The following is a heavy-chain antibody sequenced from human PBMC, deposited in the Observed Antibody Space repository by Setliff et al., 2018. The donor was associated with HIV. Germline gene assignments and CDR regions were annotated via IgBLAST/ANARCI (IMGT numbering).Heavy chain of an antibody. Sequence: SETLSLTCAVSGYSISSGYYWGWIRQPPGKGLEWIGRIYTSGSTNYKPSLKSRVTISVDPYKNQLSLRLTSVTAADTAVYYCARDGGAARPMDVWGKGTTVTVSS. D-gene: IGHD6-6*01. CDR2: IYTSGST. CDR1: GYSISSGYY. V-gene: IGHV4-38-2*02. J-gene: IGHJ6*03. CDR3: ARDGGAARPMDV.